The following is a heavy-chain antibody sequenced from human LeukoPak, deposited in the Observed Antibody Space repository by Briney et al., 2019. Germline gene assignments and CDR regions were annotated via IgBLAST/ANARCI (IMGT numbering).Heavy chain of an antibody. CDR3: ARRYCSSTSCYKNGSGSRFDP. V-gene: IGHV4-34*01. CDR2: INHSGST. D-gene: IGHD2-2*02. J-gene: IGHJ5*02. CDR1: GGSISSYY. Sequence: SETLSLTCTVSGGSISSYYWSWIRQPPGKGLEWIGEINHSGSTNYNPSLKSRVTISVDRSKNQFSLKLSSVTAADTAVYYCARRYCSSTSCYKNGSGSRFDPWGQGTLVTVSS.